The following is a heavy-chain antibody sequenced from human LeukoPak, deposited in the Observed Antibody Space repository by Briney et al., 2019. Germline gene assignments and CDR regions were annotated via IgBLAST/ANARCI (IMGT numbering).Heavy chain of an antibody. V-gene: IGHV3-53*01. CDR2: TYTDGST. CDR3: ARDLDSYGSY. J-gene: IGHJ4*02. CDR1: GFIVSSSY. D-gene: IGHD5-18*01. Sequence: TGRSLRLSCAASGFIVSSSYMSWVRQAPGKGLEWVSVTYTDGSTYYADSVKGRFTISRDNSKNTLYLQMNSLRVGDTAVYYCARDLDSYGSYWGQGTLVTVSS.